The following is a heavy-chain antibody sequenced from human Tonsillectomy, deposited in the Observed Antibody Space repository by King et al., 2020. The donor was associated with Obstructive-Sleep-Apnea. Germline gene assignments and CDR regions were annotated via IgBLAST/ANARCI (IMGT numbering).Heavy chain of an antibody. CDR1: GFTFRSYA. V-gene: IGHV3-23*04. CDR2: ITRSGCST. CDR3: AKDIVVVPTAMGV. Sequence: VQLVESGGGLVQPGWSLRLSWAASGFTFRSYAMSWVRQDPGKGLEWVAAITRSGCSTYYADSVQGRFTISRDNSKNTLYLQMNSLRAEDTAVYYCAKDIVVVPTAMGVWGQGTLVTVSS. J-gene: IGHJ4*02. D-gene: IGHD2-2*01.